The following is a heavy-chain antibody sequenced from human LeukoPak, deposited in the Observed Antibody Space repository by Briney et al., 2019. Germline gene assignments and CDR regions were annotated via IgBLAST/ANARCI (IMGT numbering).Heavy chain of an antibody. CDR1: GFTFSNAW. J-gene: IGHJ4*02. CDR2: IRSKTAGGTT. V-gene: IGHV3-15*01. D-gene: IGHD2-15*01. CDR3: AKSDGDSCYSFSSI. Sequence: GGSLRLSCAASGFTFSNAWMSWVRQAPGKGLEWVGRIRSKTAGGTTDYAAPVRGRFTISRDDSKDTLFLQMNSLRAEDTAVYYCAKSDGDSCYSFSSIWGQGTLVTVSS.